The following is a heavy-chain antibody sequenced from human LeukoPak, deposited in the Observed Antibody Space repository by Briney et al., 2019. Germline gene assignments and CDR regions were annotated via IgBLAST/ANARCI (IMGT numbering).Heavy chain of an antibody. Sequence: GASVKVSCKASRYTFTDIYMHWVRQAPGQGLEWMGWINPKSGDTNYEQKFQGRVTMTRDTSINTAYMELTRLRSDDTAVYYCAREHITMIVTGQDYWGQGTLVTVSS. CDR1: RYTFTDIY. CDR2: INPKSGDT. CDR3: AREHITMIVTGQDY. J-gene: IGHJ4*02. D-gene: IGHD3-22*01. V-gene: IGHV1-2*02.